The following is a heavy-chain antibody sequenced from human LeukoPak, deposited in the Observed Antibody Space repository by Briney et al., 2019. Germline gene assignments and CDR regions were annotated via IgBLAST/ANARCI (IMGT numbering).Heavy chain of an antibody. V-gene: IGHV4-59*01. D-gene: IGHD3-10*01. CDR3: ARGVSGSSL. CDR1: GASISSYY. J-gene: IGHJ4*02. Sequence: SETLSLTCTVSGASISSYYWTWIRQPPGKGLEWIGYISYSGSTNYNPSLKSRVTISVDTSKNQFSLKLTSVNAADTAVYYCARGVSGSSLWGQGTLVTVSS. CDR2: ISYSGST.